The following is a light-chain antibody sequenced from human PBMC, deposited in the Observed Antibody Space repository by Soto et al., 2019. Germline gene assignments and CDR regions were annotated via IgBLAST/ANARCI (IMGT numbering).Light chain of an antibody. V-gene: IGKV3-20*01. J-gene: IGKJ5*01. CDR3: QQYGSSFIT. CDR1: QSVSSSY. Sequence: VLTQSPGTLSLSPGERATLSCRASQSVSSSYLAWYQQKPGQAPRLLIYGASSRATGIPDRFSGSGSGTDFTLTISRLEPEDFAVYYCQQYGSSFITFGQGTRLEIK. CDR2: GAS.